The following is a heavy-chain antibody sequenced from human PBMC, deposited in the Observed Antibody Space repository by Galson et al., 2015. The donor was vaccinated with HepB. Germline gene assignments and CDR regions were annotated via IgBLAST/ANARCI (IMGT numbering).Heavy chain of an antibody. D-gene: IGHD6-13*01. CDR1: GYTFTSYG. CDR2: ISAYNGNT. CDR3: ARDGEGDYSSSWYHYYYYGMDV. Sequence: SVKVSCKASGYTFTSYGISWVRQAPGQGLEWMGWISAYNGNTNYAQKLQGRVTMTTDTSTSTAYMELRSLRSDDTAVYYCARDGEGDYSSSWYHYYYYGMDVWGQGTTVTVSS. J-gene: IGHJ6*02. V-gene: IGHV1-18*01.